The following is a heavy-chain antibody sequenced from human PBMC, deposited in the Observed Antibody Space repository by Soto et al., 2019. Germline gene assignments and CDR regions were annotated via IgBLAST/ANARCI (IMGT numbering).Heavy chain of an antibody. CDR3: ARELSARPPLGNCMDV. J-gene: IGHJ6*02. D-gene: IGHD6-6*01. CDR2: THYWSKWYN. CDR1: GESFYSNSAA. V-gene: IGHV6-1*01. Sequence: TLSITCAISGESFYSNSAAWNWIRQSAWRGVEWRGRTHYWSKWYNDYAVSEKSRITIHPHTSKNQFSLQLHSVTPEDTALYFCARELSARPPLGNCMDVWGQGTTVTSP.